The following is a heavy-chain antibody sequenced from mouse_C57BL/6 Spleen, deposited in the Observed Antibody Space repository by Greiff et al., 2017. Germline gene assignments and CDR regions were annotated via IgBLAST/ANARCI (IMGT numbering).Heavy chain of an antibody. Sequence: EVQLVEPGAELVKPGASVKLSCTASGFNITDYYMHWVKQRTEQGLAWIGSIDPEDGETKYAPKFQGKATITADTSSNTAYLQLSSLTTEDAAVYYCARGRVYFDYWGQGTTLTVSS. CDR1: GFNITDYY. J-gene: IGHJ2*01. CDR3: ARGRVYFDY. V-gene: IGHV14-2*01. CDR2: IDPEDGET.